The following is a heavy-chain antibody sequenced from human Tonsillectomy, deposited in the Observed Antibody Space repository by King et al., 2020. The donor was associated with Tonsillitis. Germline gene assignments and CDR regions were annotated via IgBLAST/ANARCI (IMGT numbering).Heavy chain of an antibody. CDR1: GYRFTNYW. V-gene: IGHV5-51*01. CDR2: IYPGDSDT. D-gene: IGHD1-14*01. Sequence: EVQLVQSGAEVKKTGESLKISCQGSGYRFTNYWIGWVRQMPGKGLEWMGFIYPGDSDTRYSPSFQGQVPISADKSISTAYLQGRSLKASDTAIYYCARFVFGIDLRAGYLDLWGRGTLVTVSS. CDR3: ARFVFGIDLRAGYLDL. J-gene: IGHJ2*01.